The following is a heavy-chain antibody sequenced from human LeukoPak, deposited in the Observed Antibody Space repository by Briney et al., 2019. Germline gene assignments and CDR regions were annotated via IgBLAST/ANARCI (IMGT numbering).Heavy chain of an antibody. Sequence: GGSLRLSCAASGFTFSSYSMNWVRQAPGKGLEWVSYISSSSSTIYYADSVKGRFTISRDNAKNSLYLQMNSLRAEDTAVYYCAREPLWFGELHNWFDPWGQGTLVTVSS. D-gene: IGHD3-10*01. CDR2: ISSSSSTI. V-gene: IGHV3-48*04. CDR3: AREPLWFGELHNWFDP. CDR1: GFTFSSYS. J-gene: IGHJ5*02.